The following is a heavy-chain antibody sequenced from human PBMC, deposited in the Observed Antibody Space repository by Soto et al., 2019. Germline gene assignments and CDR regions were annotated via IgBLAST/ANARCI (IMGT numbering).Heavy chain of an antibody. J-gene: IGHJ6*02. Sequence: QVHLLLQSGAEVKKPGSSVKVSCKASGGTPSNSAISWVRQAPGQGLEWMGGIIPVFGLVKYAQNFQGRVTITADEPTNTAYMELSSLRPEDTAVYYCAGGRIVVVGSRAYYGMDVWGQGTTVTLSS. CDR1: GGTPSNSA. D-gene: IGHD3-22*01. CDR2: IIPVFGLV. V-gene: IGHV1-69*01. CDR3: AGGRIVVVGSRAYYGMDV.